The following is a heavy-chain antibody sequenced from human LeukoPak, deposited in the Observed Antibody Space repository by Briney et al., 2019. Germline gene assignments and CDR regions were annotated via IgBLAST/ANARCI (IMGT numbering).Heavy chain of an antibody. D-gene: IGHD2-15*01. CDR3: ARDTSYCSGGSCYRTFDY. V-gene: IGHV3-21*01. Sequence: GGSLRLSCAASGFTFSSYSMNWVRQAPGKGLEWVSSISSSSSYIYYADSVKGRFTISRDNAKNSLYLQMNSLRAEDTAAYYCARDTSYCSGGSCYRTFDYWGQGTLVTVSS. J-gene: IGHJ4*02. CDR1: GFTFSSYS. CDR2: ISSSSSYI.